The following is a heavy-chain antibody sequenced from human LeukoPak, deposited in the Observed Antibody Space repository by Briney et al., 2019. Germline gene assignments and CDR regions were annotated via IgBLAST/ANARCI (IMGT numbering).Heavy chain of an antibody. CDR2: ISYSGST. D-gene: IGHD3-22*01. CDR1: GGSISSFY. V-gene: IGHV4-59*01. CDR3: AREPGFDSSGYLNWFDP. Sequence: SETLSLTCTVSGGSISSFYWSWIRQPPGKGLEWIACISYSGSTKYNPSLKSRVTISVDTSKNQLSLKLSSVTAADTAVYYCAREPGFDSSGYLNWFDPWGQGTLVTVSS. J-gene: IGHJ5*02.